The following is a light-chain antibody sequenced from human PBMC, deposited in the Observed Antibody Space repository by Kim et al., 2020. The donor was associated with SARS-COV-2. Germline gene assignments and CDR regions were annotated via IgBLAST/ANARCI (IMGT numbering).Light chain of an antibody. CDR2: DAS. V-gene: IGKV1-33*01. CDR3: QQYDNLIPTP. CDR1: QDISNY. Sequence: DIQMTQSPSSLSASVGDRVTITCQASQDISNYLNWYQQKPGKAPKLLIYDASNLETGVPSRFSGSGSGTDFTFTISSLQPEDIATYYCQQYDNLIPTPFGQGTRLEIK. J-gene: IGKJ5*01.